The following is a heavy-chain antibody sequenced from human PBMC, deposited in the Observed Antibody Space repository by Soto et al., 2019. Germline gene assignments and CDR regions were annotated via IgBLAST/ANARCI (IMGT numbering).Heavy chain of an antibody. CDR2: INNSGTT. D-gene: IGHD3-16*01. Sequence: ETLSLTCYVYGGSFSGHSWNWIRQPPGKGLEWIGEINNSGTTNYNSSLTSRVTTSLDTSQNQFSLKLMSVTAADTAVYYCARARRGGSYFDYWGQGTPVTVSS. J-gene: IGHJ4*01. CDR1: GGSFSGHS. V-gene: IGHV4-34*01. CDR3: ARARRGGSYFDY.